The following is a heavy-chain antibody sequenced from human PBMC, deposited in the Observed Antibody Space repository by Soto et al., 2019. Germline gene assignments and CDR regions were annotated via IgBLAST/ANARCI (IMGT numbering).Heavy chain of an antibody. J-gene: IGHJ4*02. V-gene: IGHV3-23*01. CDR1: GFTFSSYA. Sequence: EVQLLESGGGLVQPGTSLRLSCAASGFTFSSYAMSWVRQAPGKGLEWVSTIGSGGGTHYADSVKGRFIISRDISKNTLYLQMNSLRAEDTALYYCAKRDGQKYFDYWGQGTLVTVSS. CDR2: IGSGGGT. CDR3: AKRDGQKYFDY.